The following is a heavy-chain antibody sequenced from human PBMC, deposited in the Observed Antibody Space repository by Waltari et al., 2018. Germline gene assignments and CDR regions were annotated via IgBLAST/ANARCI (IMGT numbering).Heavy chain of an antibody. J-gene: IGHJ5*02. CDR2: IYYRGST. Sequence: QVQLQESGPGLVKPSETLSLTCTVSGGSLSGYYWTWIRQPPGKALEGIGYIYYRGSTNYSPSLRSRVTISVDTSKNQFSLKLSSVTAADTAVYYCARDGRHDSSVSFWFDLWGQGALVTVSS. CDR3: ARDGRHDSSVSFWFDL. V-gene: IGHV4-59*01. D-gene: IGHD3-22*01. CDR1: GGSLSGYY.